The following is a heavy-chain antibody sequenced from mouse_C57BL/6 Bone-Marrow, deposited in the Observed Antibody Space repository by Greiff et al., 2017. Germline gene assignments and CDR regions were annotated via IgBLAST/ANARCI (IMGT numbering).Heavy chain of an antibody. J-gene: IGHJ1*03. CDR3: ARHEVSNSWWYVDV. CDR2: LYPGSGSI. D-gene: IGHD2-5*01. Sequence: QVQLQQSGAELVKPGASVKLSCKASGYTFTEYTIHWVKQRSGQGLEWIGWLYPGSGSIKYNEKFKDKATLTADNSSSTVYMELSRLTSEDSAVYFCARHEVSNSWWYVDVWGTGTTVTVSS. V-gene: IGHV1-62-2*01. CDR1: GYTFTEYT.